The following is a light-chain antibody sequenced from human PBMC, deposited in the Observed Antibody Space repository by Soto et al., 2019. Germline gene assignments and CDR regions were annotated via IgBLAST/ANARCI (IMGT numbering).Light chain of an antibody. CDR1: SSDVGGYDY. CDR2: DVY. V-gene: IGLV2-14*01. Sequence: QSALTQPASVSGSPGQSITISCTGTSSDVGGYDYVSWFQQYPGKAPSLMLYDVYRRPSGVSYGFSGSKSGNTASRTISGLQAEDEADYYCSSYTTTSTVVFGGRTKLTVL. J-gene: IGLJ2*01. CDR3: SSYTTTSTVV.